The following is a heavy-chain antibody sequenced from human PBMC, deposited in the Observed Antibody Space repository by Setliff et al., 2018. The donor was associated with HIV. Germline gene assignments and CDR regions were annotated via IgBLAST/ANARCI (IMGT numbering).Heavy chain of an antibody. J-gene: IGHJ6*03. D-gene: IGHD2-21*02. CDR1: EFTFSDSW. V-gene: IGHV3-74*01. CDR2: INSDGSTT. CDR3: TTGGTTPIYPNYVDI. Sequence: GGSLRLSCEASEFTFSDSWMHWVRQVPGQGLVWVSTINSDGSTTSYADSVKGRFTISRDNARNTLYLQMSGLRAEDSAVYYCTTGGTTPIYPNYVDIWGKGTTVTVSS.